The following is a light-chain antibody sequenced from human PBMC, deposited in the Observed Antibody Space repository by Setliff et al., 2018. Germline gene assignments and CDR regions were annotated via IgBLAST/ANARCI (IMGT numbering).Light chain of an antibody. CDR2: EVS. Sequence: ALAQPPSASGSPGQSVTISCTGTSSDVGGYNYVSWYQQHPGKAPKLMIYEVSKRPSGVPDRFSGSKSGNTASLTVSGLQAEDQADYYCSSYAGSNNFPYVFGTGTKVTVL. CDR1: SSDVGGYNY. CDR3: SSYAGSNNFPYV. V-gene: IGLV2-8*01. J-gene: IGLJ1*01.